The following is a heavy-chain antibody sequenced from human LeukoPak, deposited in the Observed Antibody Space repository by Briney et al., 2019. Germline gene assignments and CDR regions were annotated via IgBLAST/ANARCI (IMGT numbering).Heavy chain of an antibody. CDR1: GXTFSDYY. Sequence: GGSLRLSCAASGXTFSDYYMSWIRQAPGKGLEWISYVSSSSSYTNYVDSVKGQFTISRDNAKNSLYLQMNSLRAEDTAVYYCARAVSVSSYYFDCWGQGTLVTVSS. CDR2: VSSSSSYT. V-gene: IGHV3-11*05. J-gene: IGHJ4*02. D-gene: IGHD5/OR15-5a*01. CDR3: ARAVSVSSYYFDC.